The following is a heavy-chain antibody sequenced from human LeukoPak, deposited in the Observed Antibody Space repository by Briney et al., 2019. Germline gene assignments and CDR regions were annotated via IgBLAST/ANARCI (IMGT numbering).Heavy chain of an antibody. CDR3: ATYLSGPRAHYYDSSGTHYFDY. J-gene: IGHJ4*02. CDR1: GYTFTSYG. CDR2: ISAYNGNT. Sequence: ASVKVSCKASGYTFTSYGISWVRQAPGQGLEWMGWISAYNGNTNYAQKLQGRVTMTTDTSTSTAYMELRSLRSDDTAVYYCATYLSGPRAHYYDSSGTHYFDYWGQGTLVTVSS. V-gene: IGHV1-18*01. D-gene: IGHD3-22*01.